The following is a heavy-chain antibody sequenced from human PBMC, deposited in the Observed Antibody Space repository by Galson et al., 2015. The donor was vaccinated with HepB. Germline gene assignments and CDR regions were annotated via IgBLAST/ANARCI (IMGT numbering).Heavy chain of an antibody. V-gene: IGHV1-18*01. J-gene: IGHJ4*02. D-gene: IGHD3-10*01. CDR2: ISTSNGDT. CDR3: ARANPWSYSTY. CDR1: GYTFTTYG. Sequence: SVKVSCKASGYTFTTYGISWLRQAPGQGLEWMGWISTSNGDTMHAQRFEGRLTMTTDTSTRTSYMELGSLRSDDTAFYYCARANPWSYSTYWGQGTLVTVSS.